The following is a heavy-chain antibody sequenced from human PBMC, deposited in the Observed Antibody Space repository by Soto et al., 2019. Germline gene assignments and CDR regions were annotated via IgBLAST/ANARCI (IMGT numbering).Heavy chain of an antibody. CDR2: IYYSGST. CDR1: GGSISSYY. D-gene: IGHD5-12*01. CDR3: ARHAYVEMATMGYYYYYGMDV. Sequence: SETLSLTCTVSGGSISSYYWSWIRQPPGKGLEWIGYIYYSGSTNYNPSLKSRVTISVDTSKNQFSLKLSSVTAADTAVYYCARHAYVEMATMGYYYYYGMDVCGQVTMVT. J-gene: IGHJ6*01. V-gene: IGHV4-59*08.